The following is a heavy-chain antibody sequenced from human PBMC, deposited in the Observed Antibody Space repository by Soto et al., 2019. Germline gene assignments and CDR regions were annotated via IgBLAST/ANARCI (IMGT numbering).Heavy chain of an antibody. Sequence: ASVKVSCKASGYTFTSYDINWVRQATGQGLEWMGWMNPNSGNTGCAQKFQGRVTMTRNTSISTAYMELSSLRSEDTAVYYCARVESGYSGYDFDYWGQGTLVTVSS. CDR1: GYTFTSYD. D-gene: IGHD5-12*01. CDR2: MNPNSGNT. V-gene: IGHV1-8*01. J-gene: IGHJ4*02. CDR3: ARVESGYSGYDFDY.